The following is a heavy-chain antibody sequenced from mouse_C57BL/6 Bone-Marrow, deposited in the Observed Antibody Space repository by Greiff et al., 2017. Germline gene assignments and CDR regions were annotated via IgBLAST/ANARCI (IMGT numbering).Heavy chain of an antibody. Sequence: EVQLQESGPGLVKPSQSLSLTCSVTGYSITSGYYWNWIRQFPGNKLEWMGYISYDGSNNYNPSLKNRISITRDTSKNQFFLKLNSVTTEDTATYYCARGLYYGPYFDYWGQGTTLTVSS. D-gene: IGHD2-1*01. CDR2: ISYDGSN. CDR1: GYSITSGYY. CDR3: ARGLYYGPYFDY. J-gene: IGHJ2*01. V-gene: IGHV3-6*01.